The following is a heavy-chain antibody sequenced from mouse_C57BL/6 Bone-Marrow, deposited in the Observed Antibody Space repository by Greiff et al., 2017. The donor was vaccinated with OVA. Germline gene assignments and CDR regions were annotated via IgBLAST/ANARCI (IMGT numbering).Heavy chain of an antibody. CDR3: TTDYYFDD. Sequence: VQLQQPGAELVKPGASVKMSCKASGYTFTSYWITWVKQRPGQGLEWIGWIDPENGDTEYASKFQGKATITADTSSNTAYLQLSSLTSEDTAVYYCTTDYYFDDWGQGTTLTVSS. CDR2: IDPENGDT. V-gene: IGHV14-4*01. J-gene: IGHJ2*01. CDR1: GYTFTSYW.